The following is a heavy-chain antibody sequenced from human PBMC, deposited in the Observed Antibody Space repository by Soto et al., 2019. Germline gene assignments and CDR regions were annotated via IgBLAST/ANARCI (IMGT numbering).Heavy chain of an antibody. Sequence: QVQLVQSGAEVKKPGASVRVSCTASGYTFTHHDVNWVRQAPGQGPEWMGWMNPKSGETGYAQIFQGRVMMTRDTSISTAYMEVSSLRSGDTAIYFCARGIVGGSTRAFDLWGQGTKVTVSS. J-gene: IGHJ3*01. CDR1: GYTFTHHD. V-gene: IGHV1-8*01. D-gene: IGHD1-26*01. CDR2: MNPKSGET. CDR3: ARGIVGGSTRAFDL.